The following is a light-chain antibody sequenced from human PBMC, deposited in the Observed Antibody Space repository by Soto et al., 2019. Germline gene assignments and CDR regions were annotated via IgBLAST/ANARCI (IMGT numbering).Light chain of an antibody. J-gene: IGKJ4*01. CDR1: QSVLYRSNNQNY. CDR3: QQYYNTPLT. CDR2: CAS. V-gene: IGKV4-1*01. Sequence: DIVMTQSPASLAVSLGERATINCKSSQSVLYRSNNQNYLSWYQQKPGQPPKLLIYCASTRESGVPDRFSGSGSGTDFTLTISSLQAEDVAVYYCQQYYNTPLTFGGGNKVEIK.